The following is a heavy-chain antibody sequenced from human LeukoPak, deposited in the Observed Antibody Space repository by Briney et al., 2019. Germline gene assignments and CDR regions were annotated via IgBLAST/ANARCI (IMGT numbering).Heavy chain of an antibody. J-gene: IGHJ5*02. V-gene: IGHV3-23*01. CDR2: ISASDGST. D-gene: IGHD2-15*01. CDR1: GFTFSSNA. CDR3: AKDRPRYCSSTSCSRYCSGGSCYYNWFDP. Sequence: GGSLRLSCAASGFTFSSNAMSWDRKAQGTGLEWDSGISASDGSTYYADSVKGRLTISTDNSKNTLYLKMNSLRAEDTAVYYCAKDRPRYCSSTSCSRYCSGGSCYYNWFDPWGQGTLVTVSS.